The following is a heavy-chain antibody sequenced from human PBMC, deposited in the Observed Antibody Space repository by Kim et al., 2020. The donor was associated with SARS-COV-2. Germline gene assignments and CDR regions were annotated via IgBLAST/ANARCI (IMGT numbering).Heavy chain of an antibody. Sequence: SETLSLTCTVSGGSISSSSYYWGWIRQPPGKGLEWIGSIYYSGSTYYNPSLKSRVTISVDTSKNQFSLKLSSVTAADTAVYYCAIHGGIAAIDYWGQGTLVTVSS. CDR3: AIHGGIAAIDY. V-gene: IGHV4-39*01. CDR1: GGSISSSSYY. D-gene: IGHD6-13*01. J-gene: IGHJ4*02. CDR2: IYYSGST.